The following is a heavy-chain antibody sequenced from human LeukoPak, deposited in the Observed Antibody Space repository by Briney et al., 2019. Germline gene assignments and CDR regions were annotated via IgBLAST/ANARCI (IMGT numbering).Heavy chain of an antibody. Sequence: GRSLRLSCAVSGFTFGDYGMHWVRQAPGKGLEWLAVLSYDGTNKYYADSVKGRFTISRDNSENTLYLQMNSLRAEDTAIYYCAKDLAYYDCSGDYYPAFDIWGQGTMVTVSS. V-gene: IGHV3-30*18. D-gene: IGHD3-22*01. CDR2: LSYDGTNK. CDR1: GFTFGDYG. CDR3: AKDLAYYDCSGDYYPAFDI. J-gene: IGHJ3*02.